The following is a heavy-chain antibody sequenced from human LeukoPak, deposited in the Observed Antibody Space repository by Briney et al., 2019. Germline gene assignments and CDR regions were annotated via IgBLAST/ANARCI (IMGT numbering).Heavy chain of an antibody. J-gene: IGHJ3*02. CDR1: GGSISSSSYY. Sequence: PSETLSLTCTVSGGSISSSSYYWGWIRQPPGKGLEWIGSIYYSGSTYYNPSLKSRVTISVDTSKNQFSLKLSSVTAADTAVYYCARQSGSYSYDAFDIWGQGTMVTVSS. CDR3: ARQSGSYSYDAFDI. CDR2: IYYSGST. D-gene: IGHD1-26*01. V-gene: IGHV4-39*01.